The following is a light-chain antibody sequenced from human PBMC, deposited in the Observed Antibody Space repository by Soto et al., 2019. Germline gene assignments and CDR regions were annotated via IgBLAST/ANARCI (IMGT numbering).Light chain of an antibody. CDR1: QSISRY. CDR2: AAS. J-gene: IGKJ1*01. V-gene: IGKV1-39*01. CDR3: QQSHSTPWT. Sequence: DIQMTQSPSSLSASVGDRVTITCRACQSISRYLNWYQQNPGKAPKLLIYAASSLQSGVSSRFSGSGSGTEFTLTIGSLQPEDFATYYCQQSHSTPWTFGQGTKVDIK.